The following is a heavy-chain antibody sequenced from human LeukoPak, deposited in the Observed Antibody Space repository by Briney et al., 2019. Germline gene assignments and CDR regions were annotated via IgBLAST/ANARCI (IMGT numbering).Heavy chain of an antibody. D-gene: IGHD5-18*01. CDR1: GFTFSSYW. Sequence: GGSLRLSCAASGFTFSSYWMSWVRQAPGKGLEWVSNIKQDGSEKYYVDSVKGRFTISRDNARNSLYLQMNSRRAEDTAVYSCARDQLWLDYWGQGTLVTVSS. J-gene: IGHJ4*02. CDR3: ARDQLWLDY. V-gene: IGHV3-7*01. CDR2: IKQDGSEK.